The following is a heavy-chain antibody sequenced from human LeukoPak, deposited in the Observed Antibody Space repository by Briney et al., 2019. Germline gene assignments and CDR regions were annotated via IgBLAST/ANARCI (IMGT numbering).Heavy chain of an antibody. CDR1: GGSTSSYY. Sequence: SETLSLTCTVSGGSTSSYYWSWIRQPAGKGLEWIGRISTSGSTNYNPSLKSRVTMSVDTSKNQFSLKLSSVTAADTAVYYCVRDRTVVTPNDAFDIWGQGTMVTVSS. D-gene: IGHD4-23*01. V-gene: IGHV4-4*07. CDR2: ISTSGST. J-gene: IGHJ3*02. CDR3: VRDRTVVTPNDAFDI.